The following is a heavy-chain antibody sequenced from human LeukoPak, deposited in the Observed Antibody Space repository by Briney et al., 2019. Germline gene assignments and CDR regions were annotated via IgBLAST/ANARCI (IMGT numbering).Heavy chain of an antibody. J-gene: IGHJ4*02. D-gene: IGHD6-19*01. CDR2: ISGGGSST. V-gene: IGHV3-23*01. Sequence: GGPLRLSCADSGLTYSTYVMSGLRQAPGKGLEGISTISGGGSSTYYADSVKGRFTISRDNSKNTLYLQMNSLRAGGTAVYYCAKRETSGKYFDYWGQGTLVTVSS. CDR3: AKRETSGKYFDY. CDR1: GLTYSTYV.